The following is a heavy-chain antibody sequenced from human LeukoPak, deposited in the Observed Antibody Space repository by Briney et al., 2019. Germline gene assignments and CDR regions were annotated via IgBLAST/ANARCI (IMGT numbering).Heavy chain of an antibody. V-gene: IGHV3-23*01. CDR3: AKARAKSSGWYSFMP. Sequence: GGSLRLSCAASGFTFSSYAMSWVRQAPGKGLEWVSGISGSGGSTYYADSVKGRFTISRDNSKNTLYLQMNSLRAEDTAVYYCAKARAKSSGWYSFMPWGQGTLVTVSS. D-gene: IGHD6-19*01. CDR1: GFTFSSYA. J-gene: IGHJ5*02. CDR2: ISGSGGST.